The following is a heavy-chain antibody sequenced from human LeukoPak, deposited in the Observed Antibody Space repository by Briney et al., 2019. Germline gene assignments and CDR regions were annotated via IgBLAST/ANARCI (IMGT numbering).Heavy chain of an antibody. CDR1: GFTFSSYA. D-gene: IGHD3-22*01. J-gene: IGHJ4*02. Sequence: PGGSLRLSCAASGFTFSSYAMSWVRQAPGKGLEWVSTISGSGDNTYYADPVKGRFTISRDNSKNTLYLQLNSLRAEDTAVYYCAKERWSSYDSSGYTDYWGQGTLVTVSS. CDR2: ISGSGDNT. CDR3: AKERWSSYDSSGYTDY. V-gene: IGHV3-23*01.